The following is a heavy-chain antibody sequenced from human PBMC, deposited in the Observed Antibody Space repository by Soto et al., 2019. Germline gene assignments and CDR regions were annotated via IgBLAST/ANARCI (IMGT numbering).Heavy chain of an antibody. J-gene: IGHJ6*02. CDR1: GGTFSSYT. CDR2: IIPILGIA. CDR3: ARRIWFGELSIFAQTYYGMDV. D-gene: IGHD3-10*01. V-gene: IGHV1-69*02. Sequence: QVQLVQSGAEVKKPGSSVKVSCKASGGTFSSYTISWVRQAPGQGLEWMGRIIPILGIANYAQKFQGRVTITADKSTSTAYMELSSLRSEDTAVYYCARRIWFGELSIFAQTYYGMDVWGQGTTVTVSS.